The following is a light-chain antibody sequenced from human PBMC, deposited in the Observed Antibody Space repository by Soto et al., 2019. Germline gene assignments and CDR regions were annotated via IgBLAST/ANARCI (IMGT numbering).Light chain of an antibody. V-gene: IGKV3-20*01. CDR1: QRVDGDS. CDR3: QQYSGPPYT. CDR2: RAS. Sequence: EIVLTQSPGTLSLSPGEGVTLSCRSSQRVDGDSWAWYQQKPGQAPRLLIFRASNRAAGIPDRFSGSGSGTDFTLTVSRLEPEDFAVYYCQQYSGPPYTFGEGTKLEIK. J-gene: IGKJ2*01.